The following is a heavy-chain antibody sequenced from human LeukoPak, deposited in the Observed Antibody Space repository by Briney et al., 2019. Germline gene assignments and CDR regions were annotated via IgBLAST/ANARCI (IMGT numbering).Heavy chain of an antibody. D-gene: IGHD3-10*01. CDR1: GGTFSSYA. CDR2: IIPIFGTA. CDR3: ASLRGYGSGSYYPWYMDV. V-gene: IGHV1-69*13. Sequence: VASVKVSCKASGGTFSSYAISWVRQAPGQGLEWMGGIIPIFGTANYAQKFQGRVTITADESTSTAYMELSSLRSEDTAVYYCASLRGYGSGSYYPWYMDVWGKGTTVTISS. J-gene: IGHJ6*03.